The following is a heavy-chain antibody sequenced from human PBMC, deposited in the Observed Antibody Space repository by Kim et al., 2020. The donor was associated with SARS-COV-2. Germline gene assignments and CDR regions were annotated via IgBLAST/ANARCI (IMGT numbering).Heavy chain of an antibody. D-gene: IGHD5-12*01. Sequence: GGSLRLSCAASGFTVSSNYMSWVRQAPGKGLEWVSVIYSGSSTYYADSVKGRFTISRDNSKNTLYLQMNSLRAEDTAVYYCARGIVATIHPRDYWGQGTLVTVSS. J-gene: IGHJ4*02. CDR2: IYSGSST. CDR1: GFTVSSNY. CDR3: ARGIVATIHPRDY. V-gene: IGHV3-53*01.